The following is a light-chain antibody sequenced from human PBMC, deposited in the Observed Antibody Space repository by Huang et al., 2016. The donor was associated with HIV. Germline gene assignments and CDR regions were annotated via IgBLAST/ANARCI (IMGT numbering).Light chain of an antibody. CDR2: DAT. J-gene: IGKJ4*01. CDR1: QSVSTSH. CDR3: QQYGSSPLT. Sequence: EIVLTQSPGTLSLSPGERATLSCRASQSVSTSHLAWYQQKPGQAPRLLSYDATSRATGIPDRFSGSGSGTDFTLTISRLEPEDFAVYYCQQYGSSPLTFGGGTKVEIK. V-gene: IGKV3-20*01.